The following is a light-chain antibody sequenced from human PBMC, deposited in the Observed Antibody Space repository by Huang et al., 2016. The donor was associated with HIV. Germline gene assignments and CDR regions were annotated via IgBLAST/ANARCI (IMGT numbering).Light chain of an antibody. J-gene: IGKJ3*01. CDR1: QSVSRN. V-gene: IGKV3-15*01. Sequence: EIVMTQSPATLSVSPGERATLSCRASQSVSRNLAWFQQKPGQAPRLLIYDASTRATGIPTRCSGSGSGTDFTLTISSLQSEDFVVYYCQQYNNWPRTFGPGTKVDFK. CDR2: DAS. CDR3: QQYNNWPRT.